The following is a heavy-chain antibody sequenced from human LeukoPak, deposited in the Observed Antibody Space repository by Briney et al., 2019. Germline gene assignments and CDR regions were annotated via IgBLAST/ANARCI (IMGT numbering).Heavy chain of an antibody. CDR2: INTYNGHT. CDR1: GYTFTSYA. D-gene: IGHD1-1*01. Sequence: ASVKVSCNTSGYTFTSYAISWVRQAPGQGLEYMGWINTYNGHTNYAQKLQGRVTVTTDTSTSTAYLELRSLRSDDTAVYYCARDGRRGYFQHWGQGTLITVSS. J-gene: IGHJ1*01. V-gene: IGHV1-18*01. CDR3: ARDGRRGYFQH.